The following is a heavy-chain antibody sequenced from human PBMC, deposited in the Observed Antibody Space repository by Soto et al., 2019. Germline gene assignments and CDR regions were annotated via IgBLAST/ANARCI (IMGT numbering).Heavy chain of an antibody. V-gene: IGHV1-18*04. CDR3: ATPGGGSYYYYYYGMDV. CDR1: GYTFTSYG. D-gene: IGHD1-26*01. J-gene: IGHJ6*02. CDR2: ISAYNGNT. Sequence: ASVKVSCKASGYTFTSYGISWVRQAPGQGLEWMGWISAYNGNTNYAQKLQGRVTMTTGTSTSTAYMELRSLRSDDTAVYYCATPGGGSYYYYYYGMDVWGQGTKVTVSS.